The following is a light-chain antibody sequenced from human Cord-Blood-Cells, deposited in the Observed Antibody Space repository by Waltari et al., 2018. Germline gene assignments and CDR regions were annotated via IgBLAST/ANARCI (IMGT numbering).Light chain of an antibody. CDR1: QRVSSY. CDR3: QQRSNWPRT. Sequence: EIELTQSPATLSLSPGECATISCRASQRVSSYSAWYQQKPGQAPRLLIYDASNRATGIPAMLSGSGSGTDFTLTISSLEPEDFAVYYCQQRSNWPRTFGQGTKVEIK. V-gene: IGKV3-11*01. J-gene: IGKJ1*01. CDR2: DAS.